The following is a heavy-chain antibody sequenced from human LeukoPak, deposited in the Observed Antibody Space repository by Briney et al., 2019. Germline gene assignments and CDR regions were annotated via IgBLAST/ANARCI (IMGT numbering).Heavy chain of an antibody. CDR3: ARLPTGGPTG. J-gene: IGHJ4*02. V-gene: IGHV3-21*01. Sequence: GGSLRLSCAASGFTFSNAWMSWVRQAPGKGLEWVSSISSSSSYIYYADSVKGRFTISRDNAKNSLYLQMNSLRAEDTAVYYCARLPTGGPTGWGQGTLVTVSS. CDR1: GFTFSNAW. D-gene: IGHD2-8*02. CDR2: ISSSSSYI.